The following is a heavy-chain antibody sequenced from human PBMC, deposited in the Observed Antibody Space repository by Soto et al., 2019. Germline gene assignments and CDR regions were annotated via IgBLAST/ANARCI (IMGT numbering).Heavy chain of an antibody. CDR2: IYYVGST. D-gene: IGHD6-13*01. CDR3: ARNTSRLGWFDS. V-gene: IGHV4-30-4*08. J-gene: IGHJ5*01. CDR1: GDSIKSGHNY. Sequence: QVQLQESGPGQVKPSQTLSLTCTVSGDSIKSGHNYWSWIRQPPGKGLEWIGNIYYVGSTSYNPSLKSRVTTSVDTSKNHFSLKLNSVTAADTAVYYCARNTSRLGWFDSWGQGILVTVSS.